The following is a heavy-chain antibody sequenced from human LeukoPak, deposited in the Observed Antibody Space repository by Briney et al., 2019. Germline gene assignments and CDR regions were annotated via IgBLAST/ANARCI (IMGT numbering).Heavy chain of an antibody. D-gene: IGHD2-2*01. J-gene: IGHJ4*02. CDR3: ARLPAYCSSTSCYYDY. Sequence: GGSLRLSCAASGFTFDDYAMHWVRQAPGKGLEWVSGISWNSGSIYYADSVKGRFTISRDNAKNSLFLQMNSLRAEDTAVYYCARLPAYCSSTSCYYDYWGQGTLVTVSS. CDR2: ISWNSGSI. V-gene: IGHV3-9*01. CDR1: GFTFDDYA.